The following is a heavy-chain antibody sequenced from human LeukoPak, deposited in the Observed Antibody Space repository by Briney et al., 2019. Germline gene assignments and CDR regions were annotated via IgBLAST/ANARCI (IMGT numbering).Heavy chain of an antibody. CDR1: AFTFSSYE. CDR2: INSSGSTK. V-gene: IGHV3-48*03. J-gene: IGHJ4*02. D-gene: IGHD3-10*01. CDR3: AREWFKTHDY. Sequence: GGSLRLSCAASAFTFSSYEMNWVRQAPGKGLEWVSYINSSGSTKHYADSVKGRFTISRDNAKNSLYLQMNSLRAEDTAVYYCAREWFKTHDYWGQGTLVTVSS.